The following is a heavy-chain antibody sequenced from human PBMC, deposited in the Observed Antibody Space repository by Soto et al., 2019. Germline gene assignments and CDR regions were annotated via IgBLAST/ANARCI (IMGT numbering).Heavy chain of an antibody. CDR2: INHSGST. CDR3: AIGGAYYDFWSGSKDYYYMDV. D-gene: IGHD3-3*01. Sequence: SETLSLTCAVYGGSFSGYYWSWIRQPPGKGLEWIGEINHSGSTNYNPSLKSRVTISVDTSKNQFSLKLSSVTAADTAVYYCAIGGAYYDFWSGSKDYYYMDVWGKGTTVTVSS. V-gene: IGHV4-34*01. J-gene: IGHJ6*03. CDR1: GGSFSGYY.